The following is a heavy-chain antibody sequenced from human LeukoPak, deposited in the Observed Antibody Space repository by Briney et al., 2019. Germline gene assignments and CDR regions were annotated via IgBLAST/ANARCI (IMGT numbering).Heavy chain of an antibody. J-gene: IGHJ4*02. CDR3: ASETYYYGSGSYYKGQL. CDR1: GFTVSSNY. Sequence: GGSLRLSCAASGFTVSSNYMSWARQPPGEGLVWVSHINSDGSSTSYADSVKGRITISRDNAKNTLYLQMNSLRAEDTAVYYCASETYYYGSGSYYKGQLWGQGTLVTVSS. V-gene: IGHV3-74*01. CDR2: INSDGSST. D-gene: IGHD3-10*01.